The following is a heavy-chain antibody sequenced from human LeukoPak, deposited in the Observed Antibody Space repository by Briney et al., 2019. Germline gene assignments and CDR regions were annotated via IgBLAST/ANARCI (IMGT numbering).Heavy chain of an antibody. V-gene: IGHV3-23*01. J-gene: IGHJ4*02. D-gene: IGHD3-22*01. CDR1: GFTFTSYA. Sequence: GSLRLSCAASGFTFTSYAIDWVRQFPGMGPEWVSGISGSGGGTHYADSVKGRFTISRDNSKDTLYLQMNSLRAEDTAVYYCARVRYYYDSSDWGQGTLVTVSS. CDR2: ISGSGGGT. CDR3: ARVRYYYDSSD.